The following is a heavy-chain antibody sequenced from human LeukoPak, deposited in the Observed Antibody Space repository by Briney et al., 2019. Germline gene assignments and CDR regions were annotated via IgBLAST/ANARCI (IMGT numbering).Heavy chain of an antibody. D-gene: IGHD3-9*01. J-gene: IGHJ6*04. CDR3: AGDYDILTGYAPYYYYGMDV. CDR2: ISSSSSYI. V-gene: IGHV3-21*01. CDR1: GFTLSSYS. Sequence: GGSLRLSCAASGFTLSSYSMNWVRQAPGKGLEWVSSISSSSSYIYYADSVKGRFTISRDNAKNSLYLQMNSLRAEDTAVYYCAGDYDILTGYAPYYYYGMDVWGKGTTVTVSS.